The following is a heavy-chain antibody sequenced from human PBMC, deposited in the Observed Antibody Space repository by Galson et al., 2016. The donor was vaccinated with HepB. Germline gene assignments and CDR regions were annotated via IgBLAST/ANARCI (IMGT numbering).Heavy chain of an antibody. V-gene: IGHV3-30-3*01. J-gene: IGHJ4*02. D-gene: IGHD6-19*01. Sequence: SLRLSCAASGFRFRSYAMPWVRQAPGKGLDWVAIITYEESKIYYADSVTGRFTISRDTSNNTLYLQMNSLRPEDSALYYCARDSSGWSGDWDYWGQGTLVTVSS. CDR3: ARDSSGWSGDWDY. CDR1: GFRFRSYA. CDR2: ITYEESKI.